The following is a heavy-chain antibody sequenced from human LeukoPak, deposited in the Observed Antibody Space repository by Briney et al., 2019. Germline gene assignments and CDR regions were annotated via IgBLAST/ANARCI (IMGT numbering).Heavy chain of an antibody. J-gene: IGHJ4*02. V-gene: IGHV1-3*01. CDR2: INAGNGNT. Sequence: ASVKVSCKASGYTFTSYAMHWVRQAPGQRLEWMGWINAGNGNTKYSQKFQGRVTITRDTSASTAYMELSSLRSEDTAVNYCARGLRYFDWSTDTLPTGYWGQGTLVTVSS. D-gene: IGHD3-9*01. CDR1: GYTFTSYA. CDR3: ARGLRYFDWSTDTLPTGY.